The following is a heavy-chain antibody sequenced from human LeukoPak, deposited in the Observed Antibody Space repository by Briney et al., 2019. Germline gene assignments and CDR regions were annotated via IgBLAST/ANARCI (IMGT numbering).Heavy chain of an antibody. V-gene: IGHV3-53*01. D-gene: IGHD3-22*01. CDR1: GVNGRRNY. J-gene: IGHJ6*03. CDR3: ARVKYYYDSSGYPGAYYYYMDV. CDR2: IFSGGST. Sequence: GGFLRIFCASPGVNGRRNYLRGVRPAPGEGVGGGAVIFSGGSTYYADSVKGRFTISRDNAKNSLYLQMNSLRAEDTAVYYCARVKYYYDSSGYPGAYYYYMDVWGKGTTVTVSS.